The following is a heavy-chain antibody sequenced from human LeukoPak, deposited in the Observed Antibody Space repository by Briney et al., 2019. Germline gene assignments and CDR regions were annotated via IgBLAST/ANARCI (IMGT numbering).Heavy chain of an antibody. CDR1: GYTFTGYY. J-gene: IGHJ4*02. V-gene: IGHV1-2*06. CDR2: INPNSGGT. D-gene: IGHD3-22*01. Sequence: ASVKVSCKASGYTFTGYYMHWVRQAPVQGLEWMGRINPNSGGTNYAQKFQGRVTMTRDTSISTAYMELSRLRSDDTAVYYCARGSYYYDSSGYHYWGQGTQVTVSS. CDR3: ARGSYYYDSSGYHY.